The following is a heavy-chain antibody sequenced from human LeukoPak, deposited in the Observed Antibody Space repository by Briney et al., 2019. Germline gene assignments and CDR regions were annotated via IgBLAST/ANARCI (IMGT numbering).Heavy chain of an antibody. D-gene: IGHD3-22*01. CDR3: AGDYYDSSDYPH. Sequence: NASETLSLTCTVSGGSVSDYYWSWIRQPPGMGLEWIGYIYYSGSTNYNPSLKSRVTISVDTSKNQFSLKLSSVTAADTAVYYCAGDYYDSSDYPHWGQGTLVTVSS. CDR2: IYYSGST. J-gene: IGHJ1*01. V-gene: IGHV4-59*08. CDR1: GGSVSDYY.